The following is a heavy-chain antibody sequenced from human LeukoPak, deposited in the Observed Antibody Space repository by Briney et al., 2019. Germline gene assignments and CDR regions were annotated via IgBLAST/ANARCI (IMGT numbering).Heavy chain of an antibody. Sequence: GGSLRLSCATSGFTFTTFWMHWVRQAPGKGLVWVSRINHDGSSTNYADSEKGRFTISRDNANNTVYMQMNSLRVEETAVYYCVRDWGYDSSGYWQKYFDTWGQGTLVTVSS. D-gene: IGHD3-22*01. CDR2: INHDGSST. CDR3: VRDWGYDSSGYWQKYFDT. J-gene: IGHJ4*02. V-gene: IGHV3-74*01. CDR1: GFTFTTFW.